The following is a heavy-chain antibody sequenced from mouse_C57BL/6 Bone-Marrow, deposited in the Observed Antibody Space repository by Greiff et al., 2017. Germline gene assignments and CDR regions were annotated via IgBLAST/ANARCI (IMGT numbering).Heavy chain of an antibody. CDR3: AVYYYGSSYNWYFDV. Sequence: EVQLQQSVAELVRPGASVKLSCTASGFNIKNTYMHWVKQRPEQGLEWIGRIDPANGNTKYAPKFQGKATITADTSSNTAYLQLSSLTSDDTAIYYCAVYYYGSSYNWYFDVWGTGTTVTVSS. CDR1: GFNIKNTY. J-gene: IGHJ1*03. CDR2: IDPANGNT. D-gene: IGHD1-1*01. V-gene: IGHV14-3*01.